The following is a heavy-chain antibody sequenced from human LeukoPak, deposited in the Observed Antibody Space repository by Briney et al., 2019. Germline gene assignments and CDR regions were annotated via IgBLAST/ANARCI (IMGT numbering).Heavy chain of an antibody. CDR2: INSDGSST. V-gene: IGHV3-74*01. D-gene: IGHD2-2*01. CDR3: ARDWWGYCSSTSCYGDAFDI. CDR1: GFTFSNYW. Sequence: PGGSLRLSCAASGFTFSNYWMHWVRQAPGKGLVWVSRINSDGSSTSYADSVKGRFTISRDNAKNTLYLQMNSLRAEDTAVYYCARDWWGYCSSTSCYGDAFDIWGQGTMVTVSS. J-gene: IGHJ3*02.